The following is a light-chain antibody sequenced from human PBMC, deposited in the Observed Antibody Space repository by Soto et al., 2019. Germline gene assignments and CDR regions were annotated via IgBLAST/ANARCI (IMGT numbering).Light chain of an antibody. CDR2: AAS. CDR1: QDVSNH. V-gene: IGKV1-27*01. CDR3: QKANSFPFT. Sequence: DIQMTQSPSYLSASVGDRVTITCRASQDVSNHLAWYQQKLGKLPKLLIYAASNLQSGVPSRFSGSGSGTDFTLTISSLQPEDVAIYYCQKANSFPFTFGGGTKVDIK. J-gene: IGKJ4*01.